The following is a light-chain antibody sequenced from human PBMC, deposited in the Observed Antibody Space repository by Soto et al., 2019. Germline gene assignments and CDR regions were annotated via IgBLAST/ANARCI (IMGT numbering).Light chain of an antibody. CDR1: QSLGKTY. CDR2: GAS. Sequence: EIVMTQSPGTLSLSPGERATLSCRASQSLGKTYIAWYQEKPGQAPRLLIDGASSRATGTPDRFSGSGSGTDFTLTISRLEPEDFAVYYCQQYVSPPWAFGQGTKVDIK. V-gene: IGKV3-20*01. CDR3: QQYVSPPWA. J-gene: IGKJ1*01.